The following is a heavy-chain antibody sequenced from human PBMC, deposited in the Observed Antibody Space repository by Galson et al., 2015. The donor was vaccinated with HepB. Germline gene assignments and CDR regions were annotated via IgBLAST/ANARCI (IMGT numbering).Heavy chain of an antibody. CDR1: GYTFTSYG. V-gene: IGHV1-18*04. CDR3: ARGGAVAPRGLIDS. CDR2: ISVNNGNT. D-gene: IGHD3-10*01. J-gene: IGHJ4*02. Sequence: SVKVSCKASGYTFTSYGISWVRQAPGQGLEWMGWISVNNGNTNYAQKVQGRVTMTTDTSTSTAYMEMRSLRSDDTAVYYCARGGAVAPRGLIDSWGQGTLVTVSS.